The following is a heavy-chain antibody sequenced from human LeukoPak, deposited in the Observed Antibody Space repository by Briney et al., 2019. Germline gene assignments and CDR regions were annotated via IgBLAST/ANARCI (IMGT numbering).Heavy chain of an antibody. D-gene: IGHD3-3*01. CDR1: GYSFTSYW. J-gene: IGHJ4*02. V-gene: IGHV5-51*01. CDR3: GRNLGRDFWSGYYYY. CDR2: IYPGDSDT. Sequence: GESLKISCKGSGYSFTSYWIGWVRQMPGKGLEWMRIIYPGDSDTRYSPSFQGQVTISADKSISTASLQWSSLKASDTAMYYCGRNLGRDFWSGYYYYWGQGTLVTVSS.